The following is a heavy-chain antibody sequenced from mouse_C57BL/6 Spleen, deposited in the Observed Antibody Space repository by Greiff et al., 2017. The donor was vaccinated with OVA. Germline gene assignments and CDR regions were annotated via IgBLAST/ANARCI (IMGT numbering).Heavy chain of an antibody. CDR3: TGYISWYFDV. CDR1: GFTFSNYW. CDR2: IRLKSDNYAT. V-gene: IGHV6-3*01. D-gene: IGHD6-2*01. Sequence: VQLKESGGGLVQPGGSMKLSCVASGFTFSNYWMNWVRQSPEKGLAWVAQIRLKSDNYATHYAESVKGRFTISRDDSKSSVYLQMNNLRAEDTGIYYCTGYISWYFDVWGTGTTVTVSS. J-gene: IGHJ1*03.